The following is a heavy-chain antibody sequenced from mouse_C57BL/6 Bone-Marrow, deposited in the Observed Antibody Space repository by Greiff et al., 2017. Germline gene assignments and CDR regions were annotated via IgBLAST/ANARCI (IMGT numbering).Heavy chain of an antibody. Sequence: EVKLQESGPELVKPGASVKISCKASGYSFTDYNMNWVKQSNGKSLEWIGVINPNYGTTNYNQKFKGKATLTVDQSSSTAYMQLNSLTSEDSAVYYCARGYDYAYAMDYWGQGTSVTVSS. CDR3: ARGYDYAYAMDY. CDR1: GYSFTDYN. V-gene: IGHV1-39*01. D-gene: IGHD2-4*01. J-gene: IGHJ4*01. CDR2: INPNYGTT.